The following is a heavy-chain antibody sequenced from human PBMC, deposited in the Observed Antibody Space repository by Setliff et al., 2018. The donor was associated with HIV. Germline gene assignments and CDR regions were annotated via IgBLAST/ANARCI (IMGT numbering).Heavy chain of an antibody. CDR1: EFTNFW. Sequence: LRLSCSASEFTNFWMAWVRQAPGKGLEWVANIDQHGSGRYYTDSVRGRFTISRDNAKNSLYLQMNSLRGEDTALYYCTRDLGYDSFDIWGQGTMVTVSS. CDR3: TRDLGYDSFDI. D-gene: IGHD3-22*01. J-gene: IGHJ3*02. CDR2: IDQHGSGR. V-gene: IGHV3-7*01.